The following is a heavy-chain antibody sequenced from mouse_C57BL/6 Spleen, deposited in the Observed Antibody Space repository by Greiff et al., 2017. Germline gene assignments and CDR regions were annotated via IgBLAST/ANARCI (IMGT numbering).Heavy chain of an antibody. J-gene: IGHJ2*01. Sequence: LVESGPELVKPGASVKISCKASGYAFSSSWMNWVKQRPGKGLEWIGRIYPGDGDTNYNGQFKGKATLTADKSSSTAYMQLSSLTSEDSAVYFCAREGLGQDYFDYWGQGTTLTGSS. CDR1: GYAFSSSW. CDR2: IYPGDGDT. V-gene: IGHV1-82*01. CDR3: AREGLGQDYFDY. D-gene: IGHD3-3*01.